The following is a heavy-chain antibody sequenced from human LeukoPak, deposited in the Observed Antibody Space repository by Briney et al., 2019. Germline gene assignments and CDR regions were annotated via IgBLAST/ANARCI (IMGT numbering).Heavy chain of an antibody. CDR1: GFTVSSNE. J-gene: IGHJ4*02. D-gene: IGHD5-18*01. V-gene: IGHV3-38-3*01. CDR2: ISGGST. CDR3: KNRQWIQLWFYFFDC. Sequence: PGGSLRLSCAASGFTVSSNEMSWVRQAPGKGLEWVSSISGGSTYYADSRKGRFTISRDNSKNTLHLQMNSLRAEDTAVYYCKNRQWIQLWFYFFDCWGQGTLVTVSS.